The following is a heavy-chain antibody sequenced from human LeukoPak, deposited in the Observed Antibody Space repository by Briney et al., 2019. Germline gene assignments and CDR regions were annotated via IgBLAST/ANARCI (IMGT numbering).Heavy chain of an antibody. D-gene: IGHD1-26*01. J-gene: IGHJ6*03. Sequence: SETLSLTCAVYGGSFSGYYWSWIRQPPGKGLEWIGEINHSGSTNYNPSLKSRVTISVDTSKNQFSLKLRSVTAADTAVYYCARGGGLGAYYYYMDVWGKGTTVTISS. CDR2: INHSGST. CDR3: ARGGGLGAYYYYMDV. V-gene: IGHV4-34*01. CDR1: GGSFSGYY.